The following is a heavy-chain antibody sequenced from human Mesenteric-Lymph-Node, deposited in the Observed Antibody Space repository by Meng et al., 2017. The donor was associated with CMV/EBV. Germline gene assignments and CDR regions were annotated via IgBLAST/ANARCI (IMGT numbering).Heavy chain of an antibody. CDR2: ISDSGGNT. J-gene: IGHJ6*02. D-gene: IGHD3-22*01. CDR1: GLTFANYA. CDR3: ARDNGGYDFYNYGMDV. Sequence: GESLKISCLASGLTFANYAMSWVRQAPGKGLEWISVISDSGGNTYYADSVKGRFTMSRDNSKNALYLQMNSLRAEDTAVYYCARDNGGYDFYNYGMDVWGQGTTVTVSS. V-gene: IGHV3-23*01.